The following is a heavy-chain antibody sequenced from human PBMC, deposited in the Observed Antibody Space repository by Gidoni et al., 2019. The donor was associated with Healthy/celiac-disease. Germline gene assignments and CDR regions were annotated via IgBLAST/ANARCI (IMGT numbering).Heavy chain of an antibody. D-gene: IGHD2-21*02. J-gene: IGHJ5*02. Sequence: QVQLVESGGGVVQPGRSLRLSCAASGFTFSSYAMHWVRQAPGKGLEWVAVISHDGSNKYYADSVKGRFTISRDNSKNTLYLQMNSLRAEDTAVYYCARVVTGVNWFDPWGQGTLVTVSS. V-gene: IGHV3-30-3*01. CDR1: GFTFSSYA. CDR3: ARVVTGVNWFDP. CDR2: ISHDGSNK.